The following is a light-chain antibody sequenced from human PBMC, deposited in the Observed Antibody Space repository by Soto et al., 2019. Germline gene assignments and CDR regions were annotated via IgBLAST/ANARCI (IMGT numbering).Light chain of an antibody. CDR2: DAS. Sequence: AIQLTQSPSSLSASVGDRVTITCRASQGISSALAWYQQKPGKAPNLLIYDASNLETGVPSRFSGSRSETDFTLTISSVQPEDFATYYCQQFNSYPITFGQGTRLEIK. CDR3: QQFNSYPIT. CDR1: QGISSA. J-gene: IGKJ5*01. V-gene: IGKV1-13*02.